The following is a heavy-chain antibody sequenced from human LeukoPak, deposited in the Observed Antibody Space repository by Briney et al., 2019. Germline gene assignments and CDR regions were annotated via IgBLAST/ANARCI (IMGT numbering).Heavy chain of an antibody. CDR2: ISSNGGRT. D-gene: IGHD3-9*01. J-gene: IGHJ4*02. CDR3: VKFIRYFDWLYIDY. CDR1: GFTFSSYA. Sequence: GGSLRLSCSASGFTFSSYAMHWVRQAPGKGLEYVSAISSNGGRTYYADSVKGRFTISRDNSKHTLYLQMSSLRAEDTAVYYCVKFIRYFDWLYIDYWGQGTLVTVSS. V-gene: IGHV3-64D*06.